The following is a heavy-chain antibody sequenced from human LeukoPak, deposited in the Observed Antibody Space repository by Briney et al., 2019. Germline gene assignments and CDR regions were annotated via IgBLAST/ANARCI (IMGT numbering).Heavy chain of an antibody. CDR2: IYYSGST. D-gene: IGHD3-10*01. CDR3: ARDILPGPVWFGDPKDPPYLNNWFDP. Sequence: KPSETLSLTCTVSGGSISSYYWSWIRQPPGKGLEWIGYIYYSGSTNYNPSLKSRVTISVDTSKNQFSLKLSSVTAADTAVYYCARDILPGPVWFGDPKDPPYLNNWFDPWGQGTLVTVSS. CDR1: GGSISSYY. V-gene: IGHV4-59*12. J-gene: IGHJ5*02.